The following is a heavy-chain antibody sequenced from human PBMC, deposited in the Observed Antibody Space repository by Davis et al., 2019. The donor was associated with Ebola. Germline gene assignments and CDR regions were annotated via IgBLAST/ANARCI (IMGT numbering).Heavy chain of an antibody. V-gene: IGHV1-2*02. Sequence: AALVKVSCQASRSSFPSYYMHWVRQAPGQGLEWMGWINPNSGGPNYAQKFQGRVTMTRDTSTRTVYMELSSLRSEDTAVYYCARGRGHHESSGGDYWGQGTLVTVSS. CDR1: RSSFPSYY. CDR2: INPNSGGP. CDR3: ARGRGHHESSGGDY. D-gene: IGHD3-22*01. J-gene: IGHJ4*02.